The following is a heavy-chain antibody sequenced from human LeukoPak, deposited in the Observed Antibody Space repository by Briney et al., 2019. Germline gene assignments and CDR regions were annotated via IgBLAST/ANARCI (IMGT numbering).Heavy chain of an antibody. CDR3: ARVPRRGYSGCAWVDY. D-gene: IGHD5-12*01. CDR2: ISSSSSYI. V-gene: IGHV3-21*01. CDR1: GFTFSSYS. Sequence: PGGSLRLSCAASGFTFSSYSMNWVRQAPGKGLEWVSSISSSSSYIYYADSVKGRFTISRDNAKNSLYLQMNSLRAEDTAVYYCARVPRRGYSGCAWVDYWGQGTLVTVSS. J-gene: IGHJ4*02.